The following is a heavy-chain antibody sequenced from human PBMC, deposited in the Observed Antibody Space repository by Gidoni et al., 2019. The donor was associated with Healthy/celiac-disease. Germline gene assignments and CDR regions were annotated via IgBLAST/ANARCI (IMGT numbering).Heavy chain of an antibody. D-gene: IGHD5-12*01. V-gene: IGHV1-69*04. CDR3: ARDHGYSGYEPFDY. J-gene: IGHJ4*02. CDR1: GGTFSSYA. CDR2: IIPILGIA. Sequence: QVQLVQSGAEVQKPGSSVKVSCQASGGTFSSYAISWVRQAPGQGLEWMGRIIPILGIANYAQKFQGRVTITADKSTSTAYMELSSLRSEDTAVYYCARDHGYSGYEPFDYWGQGTLVTVSS.